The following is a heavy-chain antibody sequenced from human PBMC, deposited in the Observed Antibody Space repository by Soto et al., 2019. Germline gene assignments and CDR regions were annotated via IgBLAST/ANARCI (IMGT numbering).Heavy chain of an antibody. CDR1: GFTFSSYS. D-gene: IGHD3-10*01. CDR2: ISSSSSYI. Sequence: GGSLRLSCAASGFTFSSYSMNWVRQAPGKGLEWVSSISSSSSYIYYAYSVKGRFTISRDNAKNSLYLQMNSLRAEDTAVDYCARDLSPVYYYGSGSSWGDAFDIWGQGTMVTVSS. J-gene: IGHJ3*02. V-gene: IGHV3-21*01. CDR3: ARDLSPVYYYGSGSSWGDAFDI.